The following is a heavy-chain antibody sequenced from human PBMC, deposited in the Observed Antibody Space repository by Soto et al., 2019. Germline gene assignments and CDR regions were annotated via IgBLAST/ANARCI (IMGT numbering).Heavy chain of an antibody. D-gene: IGHD3-9*01. CDR3: ARTRYYDILTGLYYFDY. CDR2: IYYSGST. J-gene: IGHJ4*02. V-gene: IGHV4-31*03. CDR1: GGSISSGGYY. Sequence: PSETLSLTCTVSGGSISSGGYYWSWIRHHPGKGLEWIGYIYYSGSTYYNPSLKSRVTISVDTSKNQFSLKLSSVTAADTAVYYCARTRYYDILTGLYYFDYWGQGTLVTVSS.